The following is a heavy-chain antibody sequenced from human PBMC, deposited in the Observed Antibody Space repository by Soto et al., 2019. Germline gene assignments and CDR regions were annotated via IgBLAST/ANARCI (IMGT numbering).Heavy chain of an antibody. Sequence: EVPLLESGGGLVQPGGSLRLSCAASGFTFSTHAMGWVRQAPGKGLEWVSVISGSGGSTYYADSVKGPFTISRDNAKNTLYLQMNSLRAEDTAVYYCAGYDILWYYFDYWGQVTLVTVSS. V-gene: IGHV3-23*01. CDR2: ISGSGGST. CDR3: AGYDILWYYFDY. J-gene: IGHJ4*02. D-gene: IGHD3-9*01. CDR1: GFTFSTHA.